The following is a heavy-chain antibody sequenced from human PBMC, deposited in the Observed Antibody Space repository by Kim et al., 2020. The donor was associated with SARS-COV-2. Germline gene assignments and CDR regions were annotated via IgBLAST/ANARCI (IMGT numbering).Heavy chain of an antibody. CDR2: TYYRSKWYN. CDR1: GDNISSKSAA. J-gene: IGHJ4*02. D-gene: IGHD3-22*01. CDR3: ARGRGDDRSGILDYYFDY. V-gene: IGHV6-1*01. Sequence: SQTLSLTCSVSGDNISSKSAAWNWIRQSPSRGLEWLGRTYYRSKWYNDYAVSVKSRITINPDTSKNQFSLQLNSVTPEDTAIYYCARGRGDDRSGILDYYFDYWGQGTLVTVSS.